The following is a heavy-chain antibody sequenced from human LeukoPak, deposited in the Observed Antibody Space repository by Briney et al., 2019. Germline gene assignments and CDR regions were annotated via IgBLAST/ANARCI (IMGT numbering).Heavy chain of an antibody. Sequence: GGSLRLSCSASGFTFRSHAMSWVRQAPGQGLEWVSAISGTGGSTSYAGSVKGRFTISRDNSKNTLFLEMNSLRAEDTAVYYCAKDRSDDSRWYVGSHWGQGTLVTVSS. CDR2: ISGTGGST. V-gene: IGHV3-23*01. CDR3: AKDRSDDSRWYVGSH. CDR1: GFTFRSHA. D-gene: IGHD6-13*01. J-gene: IGHJ4*02.